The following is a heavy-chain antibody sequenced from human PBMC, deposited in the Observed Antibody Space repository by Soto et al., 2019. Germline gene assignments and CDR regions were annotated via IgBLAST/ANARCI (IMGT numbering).Heavy chain of an antibody. D-gene: IGHD2-2*02. V-gene: IGHV1-46*01. CDR1: GYTFTSYY. CDR2: INPSGGST. J-gene: IGHJ4*02. Sequence: GASVKVSCKASGYTFTSYYMHWVRQAPGQGLEWMGIINPSGGSTSYAQKFQGRVTMTRDTSTSTVYMELSSLRSEDTAVYYCARSFRIVVVPAPIVGVDYWGQGTLVTVSS. CDR3: ARSFRIVVVPAPIVGVDY.